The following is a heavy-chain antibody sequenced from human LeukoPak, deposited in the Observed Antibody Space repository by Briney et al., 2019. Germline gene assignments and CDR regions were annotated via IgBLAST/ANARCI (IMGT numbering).Heavy chain of an antibody. CDR3: ARGGRLRSITFDY. V-gene: IGHV4-34*01. CDR2: INHSGST. J-gene: IGHJ4*02. Sequence: SETLSLTCAVSGGSFSGYYWSWIRQPSGKGLEWIGEINHSGSTNYNPSLKSRVTISVDTSKNQFSLKLSSVTAADTAVYYCARGGRLRSITFDYWGQGTLVTVSS. D-gene: IGHD4-17*01. CDR1: GGSFSGYY.